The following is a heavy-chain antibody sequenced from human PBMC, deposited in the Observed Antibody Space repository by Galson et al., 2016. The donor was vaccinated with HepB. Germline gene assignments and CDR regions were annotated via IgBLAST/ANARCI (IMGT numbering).Heavy chain of an antibody. CDR1: GFNLRDHA. J-gene: IGHJ4*02. V-gene: IGHV3-9*01. D-gene: IGHD6-19*01. CDR2: ISWNSGNI. Sequence: SLRLSCAASGFNLRDHAMHWVRQVPGKGLEWVSSISWNSGNIDYADSVKGRFTLSRDNAKDSLYLQMNSLRPEDTALYYCVKGPGMAVAKYYFDYWGQGTLVTVSS. CDR3: VKGPGMAVAKYYFDY.